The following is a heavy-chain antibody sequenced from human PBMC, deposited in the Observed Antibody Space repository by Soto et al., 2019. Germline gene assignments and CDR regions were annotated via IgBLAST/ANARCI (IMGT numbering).Heavy chain of an antibody. CDR2: INNDGSST. V-gene: IGHV3-74*01. CDR3: AMGTMDV. Sequence: GGSLRLSCAASEFTFRTYWMQWARQAPGKGLEWVSRINNDGSSTNYADSVKGRFTISRDNAKDTLYLQMNSLRAEDTATYYCAMGTMDVWGKGTTVTVSS. D-gene: IGHD7-27*01. J-gene: IGHJ6*04. CDR1: EFTFRTYW.